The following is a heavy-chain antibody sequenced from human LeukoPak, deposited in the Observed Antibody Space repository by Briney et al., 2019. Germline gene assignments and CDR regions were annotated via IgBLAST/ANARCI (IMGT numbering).Heavy chain of an antibody. CDR1: GFTFSNYG. D-gene: IGHD2-15*01. CDR3: AKDRSFGRGDGFDI. Sequence: GGSLRLSCAASGFTFSNYGMQWVRQAPGKGLEWVAFIRYDGSNIFYADSVKGRSTISRDNSKSTLYLEMNSLRAEDTAVYYCAKDRSFGRGDGFDIWGQGTMVTVSS. V-gene: IGHV3-30*02. CDR2: IRYDGSNI. J-gene: IGHJ3*02.